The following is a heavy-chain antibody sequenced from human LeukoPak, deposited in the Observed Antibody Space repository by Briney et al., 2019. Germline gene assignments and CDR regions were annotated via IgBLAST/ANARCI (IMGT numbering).Heavy chain of an antibody. CDR1: GFTFSSYG. V-gene: IGHV3-23*01. CDR3: AKDMVRGVDLYYYYYYMDV. J-gene: IGHJ6*03. Sequence: GGSLRLSCAASGFTFSSYGMSWVRQAPGKGLEWVSAISGSGGSTYYADSVKGRFTISRDNSKNTLYLQMNSLRAEDTAVYYCAKDMVRGVDLYYYYYYMDVWGKGTTVTISS. D-gene: IGHD3-10*01. CDR2: ISGSGGST.